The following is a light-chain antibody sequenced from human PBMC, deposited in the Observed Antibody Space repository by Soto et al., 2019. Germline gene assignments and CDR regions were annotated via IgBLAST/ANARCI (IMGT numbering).Light chain of an antibody. CDR3: QQRSNWLLT. CDR1: QSVSSSY. Sequence: ESMLTQSPGTLSLSLGERATLSCRASQSVSSSYLAWYQQKPGQAPRLLIYAASSRATGVPDRFSGSGSGTDFTLTISSLEPEDFAVYYCQQRSNWLLTFGGGTKVDIK. V-gene: IGKV3D-20*02. CDR2: AAS. J-gene: IGKJ4*01.